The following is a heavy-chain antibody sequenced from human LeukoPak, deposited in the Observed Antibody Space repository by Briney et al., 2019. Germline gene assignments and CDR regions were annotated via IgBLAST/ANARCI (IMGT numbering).Heavy chain of an antibody. CDR2: INPNSGGT. V-gene: IGHV1-2*02. Sequence: GASVKVSCKASGYNFTGYYMHWVRQAPGQGLEWMGWINPNSGGTNYAQKFQGRVTMTRDPSISTAYMELSRLSSDDTAVYYCAREHFDFWSGYSATYFDYWGQGTLVTVSS. CDR1: GYNFTGYY. D-gene: IGHD3-3*01. CDR3: AREHFDFWSGYSATYFDY. J-gene: IGHJ4*02.